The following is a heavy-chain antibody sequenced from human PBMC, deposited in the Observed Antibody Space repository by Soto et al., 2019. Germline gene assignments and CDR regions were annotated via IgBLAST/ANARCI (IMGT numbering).Heavy chain of an antibody. CDR1: GYSFSRNW. Sequence: GESLKISCKDSGYSFSRNWIAWVRQMPGKGLEWMGVIFSGDSDTRFSPSFQGQVTISVDKSINTAYLQWSSLKASDTAMYYCARHYNGFDYWGQGTLVTVS. J-gene: IGHJ4*02. CDR2: IFSGDSDT. CDR3: ARHYNGFDY. D-gene: IGHD1-1*01. V-gene: IGHV5-51*01.